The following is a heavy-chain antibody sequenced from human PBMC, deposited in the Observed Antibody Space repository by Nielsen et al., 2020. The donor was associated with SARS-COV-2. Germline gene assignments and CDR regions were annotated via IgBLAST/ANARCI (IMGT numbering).Heavy chain of an antibody. J-gene: IGHJ4*02. D-gene: IGHD4-17*01. CDR2: INHSGSA. CDR1: GRSFSGYY. V-gene: IGHV4-34*01. CDR3: ARGHYGDYVD. Sequence: GSLRLSCAVYGRSFSGYYKTWIRQPPGKGLEWIGEINHSGSAKYLNSRVTISVDTSKSQLYLKLTSVTAADTAVYYCARGHYGDYVDWGQGTLVTVSS.